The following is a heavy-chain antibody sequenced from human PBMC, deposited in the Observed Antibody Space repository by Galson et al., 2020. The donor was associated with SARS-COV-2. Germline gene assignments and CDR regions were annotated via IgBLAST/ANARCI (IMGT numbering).Heavy chain of an antibody. V-gene: IGHV4-59*01. CDR3: ARAAHTYYDFWSGYYNAPHFDY. CDR2: IYYSGST. D-gene: IGHD3-3*01. J-gene: IGHJ4*02. Sequence: SETLSLTCTVSGGSISSYYWSWIRQPPGKGLEWIGYIYYSGSTNYNPSLKSRVTISVDTSKNQFSLKLSSVTAADTAVYYCARAAHTYYDFWSGYYNAPHFDYWGQGTLVTVSS. CDR1: GGSISSYY.